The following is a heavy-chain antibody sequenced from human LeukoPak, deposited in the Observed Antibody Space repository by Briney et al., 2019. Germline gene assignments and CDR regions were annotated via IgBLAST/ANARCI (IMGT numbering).Heavy chain of an antibody. CDR3: VREVTSGSFDY. J-gene: IGHJ4*02. Sequence: GGFLRLSCAASGSTFSSYAMHWVRQAPGRGLEWVTVISYDGSNGYYAGSVKGRFTISRDNSQNTLYVQMSSLRPEDTAVYYCVREVTSGSFDYWGQGTLVTVSS. D-gene: IGHD1-26*01. CDR1: GSTFSSYA. V-gene: IGHV3-30*04. CDR2: ISYDGSNG.